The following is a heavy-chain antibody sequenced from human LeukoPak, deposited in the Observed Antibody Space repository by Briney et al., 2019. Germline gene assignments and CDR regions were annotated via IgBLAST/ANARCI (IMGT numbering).Heavy chain of an antibody. Sequence: PSETLSLTCGVSGYSISSGYYWGWIRQPPGKGLEWIGSIYHSGSTYYNPSLKSRVTISVDTSKNQFSLKLRSVTAADTALYYCARRDSGEWFHDAFDIWGQGTRVTVSS. CDR1: GYSISSGYY. CDR3: ARRDSGEWFHDAFDI. V-gene: IGHV4-38-2*01. CDR2: IYHSGST. J-gene: IGHJ3*02. D-gene: IGHD3-3*01.